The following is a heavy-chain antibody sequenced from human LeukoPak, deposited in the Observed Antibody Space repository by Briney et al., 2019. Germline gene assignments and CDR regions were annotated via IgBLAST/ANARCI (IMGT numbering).Heavy chain of an antibody. CDR3: ARMGGYSGYATH. D-gene: IGHD5-12*01. Sequence: SETLSLTCTVSGGSISTYYWSWIRQPPGKGLEWIGYIHYSGTTNYNPSLKNRVAISLDTSKNQFSLNLSSVTAADTAVYYCARMGGYSGYATHWGQGTLVTVSS. V-gene: IGHV4-59*08. CDR1: GGSISTYY. J-gene: IGHJ4*02. CDR2: IHYSGTT.